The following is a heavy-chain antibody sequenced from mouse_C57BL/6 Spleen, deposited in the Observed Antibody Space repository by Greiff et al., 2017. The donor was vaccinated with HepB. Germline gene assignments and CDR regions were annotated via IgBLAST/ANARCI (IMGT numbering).Heavy chain of an antibody. V-gene: IGHV1-64*01. CDR3: AREGGYSNSDY. J-gene: IGHJ2*01. CDR2: IHPNSGST. D-gene: IGHD2-5*01. Sequence: QVQLQQPGAELVKPGASVKLSCKASGYTFTSYWMHWVKQRPGQGLEWIGMIHPNSGSTNYNEKFKSKATLTVDKSSSTAYMQLSSLTSEDSAVYYCAREGGYSNSDYWGQGTTLTVSS. CDR1: GYTFTSYW.